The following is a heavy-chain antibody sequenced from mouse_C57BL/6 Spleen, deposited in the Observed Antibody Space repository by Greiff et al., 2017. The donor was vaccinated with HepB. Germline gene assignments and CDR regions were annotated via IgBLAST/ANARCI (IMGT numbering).Heavy chain of an antibody. CDR3: ARTHFAY. CDR2: ISSGSSTI. V-gene: IGHV5-17*01. Sequence: VQLKESGGGLVKPGGSLKLSCAASGFTFSDYGMHWVRQAPEKGLEWVAYISSGSSTIYYADTVKGRFTISRDNAKNTLFLQMTSLRSEDTAMYYCARTHFAYWGQGTLVTVSA. J-gene: IGHJ3*01. CDR1: GFTFSDYG.